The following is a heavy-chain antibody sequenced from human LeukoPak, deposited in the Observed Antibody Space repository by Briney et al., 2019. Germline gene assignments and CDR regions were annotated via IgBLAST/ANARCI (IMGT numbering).Heavy chain of an antibody. CDR2: IYHSGST. CDR1: GGSISSSNW. D-gene: IGHD6-13*01. V-gene: IGHV4-4*02. J-gene: IGHJ5*02. CDR3: ARDPGIAADNWFDP. Sequence: PSETLSLTCAVSGGSISSSNWWSWVRQPPGKGLEWIGEIYHSGSTNYNPSLKSRVTISVDKSKNQFSLKLSSVTAADTAVYYCARDPGIAADNWFDPWGQGTLVTVSS.